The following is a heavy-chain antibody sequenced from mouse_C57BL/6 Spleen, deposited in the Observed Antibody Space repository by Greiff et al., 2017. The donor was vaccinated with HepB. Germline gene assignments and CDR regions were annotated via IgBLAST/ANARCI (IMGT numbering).Heavy chain of an antibody. J-gene: IGHJ3*01. CDR2: ISSGSSTI. CDR3: ARDYYDGSTYPFAY. V-gene: IGHV5-17*01. D-gene: IGHD1-1*01. Sequence: EVKLMESGGGLVKPGGSLKLSCAASGFTFSDYGMHWVRQAPEKGLEWVAYISSGSSTIYYADTVKGRFTISRDNAKNTLFLQMNSLRSEDTDMYYCARDYYDGSTYPFAYWGQGTLVTVSA. CDR1: GFTFSDYG.